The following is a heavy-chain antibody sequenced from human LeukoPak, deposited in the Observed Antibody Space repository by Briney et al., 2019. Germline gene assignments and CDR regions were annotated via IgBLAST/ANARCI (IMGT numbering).Heavy chain of an antibody. D-gene: IGHD3-22*01. CDR1: GYTFTSYG. V-gene: IGHV1-8*01. CDR3: ARSRIPAAYYDSSGYLF. CDR2: MNPNSGNT. J-gene: IGHJ4*02. Sequence: ASVKVSCKASGYTFTSYGINWVRQATGQGLEWMGWMNPNSGNTGYAQKFQGRVTMTRNTSISTAYMELSSLRSEDTAVYYCARSRIPAAYYDSSGYLFWGQGTLVTVSS.